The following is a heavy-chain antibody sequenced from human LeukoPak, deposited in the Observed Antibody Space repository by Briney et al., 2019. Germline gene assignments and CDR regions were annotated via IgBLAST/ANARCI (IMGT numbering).Heavy chain of an antibody. J-gene: IGHJ6*02. CDR3: ARSDYYGSGSYGRGMDV. Sequence: KHYADSVKGRLTISRDNSKNTLYLQMNSLRAEDTAVYYCARSDYYGSGSYGRGMDVWGQGTTVTVSS. V-gene: IGHV3-33*01. CDR2: K. D-gene: IGHD3-10*01.